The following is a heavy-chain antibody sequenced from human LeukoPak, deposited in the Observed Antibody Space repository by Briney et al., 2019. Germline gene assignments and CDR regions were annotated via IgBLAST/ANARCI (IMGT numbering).Heavy chain of an antibody. J-gene: IGHJ4*02. D-gene: IGHD6-13*01. Sequence: PSETLSLTCTVSGGSISSCDYYWSWIRQPPGKGLEWFVYIYYSGTTNYNPSLKSRVTISVDTSKNQLSLKLSSVTAADTAVYYCARGVHIAAAQYGYWGQGTMVTVSS. CDR1: GGSISSCDYY. CDR3: ARGVHIAAAQYGY. V-gene: IGHV4-61*08. CDR2: IYYSGTT.